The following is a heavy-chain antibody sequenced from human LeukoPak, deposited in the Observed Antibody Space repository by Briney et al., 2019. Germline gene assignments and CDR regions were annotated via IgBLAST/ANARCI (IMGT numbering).Heavy chain of an antibody. J-gene: IGHJ4*02. CDR1: GGTFSSYD. Sequence: ASVKVSCKATGGTFSSYDISWVRQAPGQGLEWMGGIIPIFGTANYAQKFQGRVTITADESSSTAYMELSSLRSEDTAVYYCARIVPGTPPFDYWGQGTLVTVSS. V-gene: IGHV1-69*13. CDR2: IIPIFGTA. CDR3: ARIVPGTPPFDY. D-gene: IGHD1-1*01.